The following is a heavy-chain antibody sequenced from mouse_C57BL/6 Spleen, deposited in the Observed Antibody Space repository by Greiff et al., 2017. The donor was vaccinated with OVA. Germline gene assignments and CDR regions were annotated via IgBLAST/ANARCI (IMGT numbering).Heavy chain of an antibody. CDR1: GFTFSSYA. J-gene: IGHJ2*01. CDR2: ISSGGDYI. Sequence: DVMLVESGEGLVKPGGSLKLSCAASGFTFSSYAMSWVRQTPEKRLEWVAYISSGGDYIYYADTVKGRFTISRDNARNTLYLQMSSLKSEDTAMYYCTRDGITTGYFDYWGQGTTLTVSS. CDR3: TRDGITTGYFDY. D-gene: IGHD1-1*01. V-gene: IGHV5-9-1*02.